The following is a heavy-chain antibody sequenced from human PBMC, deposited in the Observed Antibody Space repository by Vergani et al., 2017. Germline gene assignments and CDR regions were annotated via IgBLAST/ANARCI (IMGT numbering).Heavy chain of an antibody. V-gene: IGHV4-34*01. D-gene: IGHD3-10*01. CDR3: ARGRSMVRGVIRWFDP. J-gene: IGHJ5*02. Sequence: QVQLQQWGAGLLKPSETLSLTCAVYGGSFSGYYWSWIRQPPGKGLEWIGEINHSGSTNYNPYLKSRVTISVDTSKNQFSLKLSSVPAADPAVYYCARGRSMVRGVIRWFDPWGQGTLVTVSS. CDR1: GGSFSGYY. CDR2: INHSGST.